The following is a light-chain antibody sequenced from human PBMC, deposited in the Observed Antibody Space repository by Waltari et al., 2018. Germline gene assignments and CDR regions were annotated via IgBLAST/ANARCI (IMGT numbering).Light chain of an antibody. Sequence: EIVLTQSPGTLSLSPGERAIVSCRASQSVGRTLAWYKQKPGQAPRLLIYGASNRATGIPDSFICSGFGTEFSLTISGLEPEDSAVYYCQHYLRLPVAFGQGTKVEIK. CDR3: QHYLRLPVA. CDR1: QSVGRT. V-gene: IGKV3-20*01. J-gene: IGKJ1*01. CDR2: GAS.